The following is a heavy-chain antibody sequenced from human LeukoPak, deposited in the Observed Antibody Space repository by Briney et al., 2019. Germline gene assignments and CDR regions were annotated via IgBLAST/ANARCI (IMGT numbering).Heavy chain of an antibody. Sequence: GGSLRLCCAATGFNFRKHWMSWVRHSIGKGLECMSNIQEDGNEMHYVDSVKGRFTISRDNARNSLYLQMNNLRVEDTAIYYCARDYTGGWNDYWGQGTLVTVSS. D-gene: IGHD7-27*01. CDR2: IQEDGNEM. CDR1: GFNFRKHW. V-gene: IGHV3-7*01. J-gene: IGHJ4*02. CDR3: ARDYTGGWNDY.